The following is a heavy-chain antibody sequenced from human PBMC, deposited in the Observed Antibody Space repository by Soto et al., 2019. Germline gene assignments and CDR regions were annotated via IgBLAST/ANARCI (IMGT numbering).Heavy chain of an antibody. CDR1: GFTFSNYG. Sequence: QVQLVQSGAEVKNPGASVKVSCKASGFTFSNYGFSWVRQAPGQGLEWMGWISRHNGNTNYAQKLQGRVTMTTDTSTSTAYMELRSPRSDDTTVYYCARAVRGVSAPFDPWGQGTLVTVSS. V-gene: IGHV1-18*01. D-gene: IGHD3-10*01. CDR2: ISRHNGNT. CDR3: ARAVRGVSAPFDP. J-gene: IGHJ5*02.